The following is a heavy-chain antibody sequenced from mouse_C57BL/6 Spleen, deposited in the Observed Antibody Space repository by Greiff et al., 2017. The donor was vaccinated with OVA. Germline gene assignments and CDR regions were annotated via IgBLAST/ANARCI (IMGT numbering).Heavy chain of an antibody. D-gene: IGHD1-1*01. J-gene: IGHJ1*03. CDR3: AAYYGSSYGYFDV. CDR2: IWRGGST. Sequence: VKLKESGPGLVQPSQSLSITCTVSGFSLTSYGVHWVRQSPGKGLEWLGVIWRGGSTDYNAAFMSRLSITKDNSKSQVFFKMNSLQADDTAIYYCAAYYGSSYGYFDVWGTGTTVTVSS. V-gene: IGHV2-5*01. CDR1: GFSLTSYG.